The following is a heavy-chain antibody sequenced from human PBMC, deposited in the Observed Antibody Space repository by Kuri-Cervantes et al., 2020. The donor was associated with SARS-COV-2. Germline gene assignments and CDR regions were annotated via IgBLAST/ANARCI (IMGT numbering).Heavy chain of an antibody. V-gene: IGHV1-24*01. CDR2: LDPEDGET. D-gene: IGHD5-24*01. Sequence: ASVKVSCKVSGYTLTELSMHWVRQAPGKGLEWMGGLDPEDGETIYAQKFQGRVTMTEDTSTDTAYMELSSLRSEDTAVYYCATGIRWSHPFDYWGQGTLVTVSS. CDR1: GYTLTELS. J-gene: IGHJ4*02. CDR3: ATGIRWSHPFDY.